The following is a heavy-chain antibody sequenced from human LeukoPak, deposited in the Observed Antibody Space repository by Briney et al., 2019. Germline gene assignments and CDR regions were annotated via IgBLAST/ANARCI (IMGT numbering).Heavy chain of an antibody. CDR2: ISYDGSNK. D-gene: IGHD2-2*01. Sequence: GGSLRLSCAASGFTFSSYGMHWVRQAPRKGLEWVAVISYDGSNKYYADSVKGRFTISRDNSKNTLYLQMNSLRAEDTAVYYCAKDGRYCSSTSCQSPYYGMDVWGQGTTVTVSS. CDR1: GFTFSSYG. V-gene: IGHV3-30*18. CDR3: AKDGRYCSSTSCQSPYYGMDV. J-gene: IGHJ6*02.